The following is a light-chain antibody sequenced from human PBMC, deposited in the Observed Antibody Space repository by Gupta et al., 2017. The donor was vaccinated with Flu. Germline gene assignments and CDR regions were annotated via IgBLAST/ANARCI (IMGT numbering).Light chain of an antibody. CDR1: KLGDKY. V-gene: IGLV3-1*01. CDR2: QDS. Sequence: SYELTQPPSVSVSPGQTARLSCSGDKLGDKYACWYQQKPGQSPMLVIYQDSNRPSAIPERFSGSNSGNTATLTISGTQAMDEADYYCQAFDHSAAIFGGGTKLTVL. J-gene: IGLJ2*01. CDR3: QAFDHSAAI.